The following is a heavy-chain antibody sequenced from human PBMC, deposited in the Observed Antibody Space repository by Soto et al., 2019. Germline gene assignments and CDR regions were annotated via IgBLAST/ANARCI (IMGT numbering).Heavy chain of an antibody. V-gene: IGHV3-30*18. CDR1: GFTFSSYG. CDR3: AKYTGSGSYYYTSFDY. J-gene: IGHJ4*02. Sequence: PGGSLRLSCAASGFTFSSYGMHWVRQAPGKGLEWVAVISYDGSNKYYADSVKGRFTISRDNSKNTLYLQMNSLRAEDTAVYYCAKYTGSGSYYYTSFDYWGQGTLVTVSS. D-gene: IGHD3-10*01. CDR2: ISYDGSNK.